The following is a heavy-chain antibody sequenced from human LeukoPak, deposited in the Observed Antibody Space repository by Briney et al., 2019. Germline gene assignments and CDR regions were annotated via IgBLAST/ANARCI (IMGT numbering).Heavy chain of an antibody. CDR1: GVSISSYY. V-gene: IGHV4-4*09. J-gene: IGHJ4*02. D-gene: IGHD1-7*01. CDR3: ARHGYLELAYFDY. CDR2: IYTSGST. Sequence: SETLSLTCTVSGVSISSYYWSWIRQPPGKGLEWIGYIYTSGSTNYNPSLKSRVTISVDTSKNQFSLKLSSVTAADTAVYYCARHGYLELAYFDYWGQGTLVTVSS.